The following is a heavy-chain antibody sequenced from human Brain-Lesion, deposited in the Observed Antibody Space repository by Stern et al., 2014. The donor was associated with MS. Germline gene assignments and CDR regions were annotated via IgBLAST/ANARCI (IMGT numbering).Heavy chain of an antibody. CDR1: GDSISSRHYY. CDR3: ARHIAVASTWVRWFDP. CDR2: IFSRGSA. D-gene: IGHD6-19*01. J-gene: IGHJ5*02. Sequence: QLQLQESGPGLVKPSATLSLTCIVSGDSISSRHYYWGWIRQPPGNGLQWIGSIFSRGSAYHSPSRKSRFPMSVTTPGNHFSLKLASVTAADTAIYYGARHIAVASTWVRWFDPWGPGTLVTVSS. V-gene: IGHV4-39*01.